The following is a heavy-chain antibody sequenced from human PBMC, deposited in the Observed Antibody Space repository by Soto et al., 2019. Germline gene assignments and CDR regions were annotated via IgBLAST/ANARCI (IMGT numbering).Heavy chain of an antibody. V-gene: IGHV4-39*01. D-gene: IGHD3-22*01. J-gene: IGHJ6*02. CDR3: ASRLYYDSSGFEGGGMDV. Sequence: QLQLQESGPGLVKPSETLSLTCTVSGGSISSSSYYWGWIRQPPGKGLEWIGSIYYSGSTYYNPSLTSRVTISVDTSKHQFALTLSSVTAAGAAGYYCASRLYYDSSGFEGGGMDVWGQGTTVTVSS. CDR1: GGSISSSSYY. CDR2: IYYSGST.